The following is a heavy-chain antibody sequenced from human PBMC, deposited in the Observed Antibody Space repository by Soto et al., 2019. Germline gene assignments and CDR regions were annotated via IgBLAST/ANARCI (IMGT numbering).Heavy chain of an antibody. Sequence: GGSLRLSCAASGFRFNTYAMSWVRQAPGKGLEWVSSISASGSNTYYADSVQDRFTISRDNFRLTLDLHMNKLRAEDTAVYYCAKSGYSDPFEEYYFDYWGQGTLVTVSS. V-gene: IGHV3-23*01. CDR1: GFRFNTYA. CDR2: ISASGSNT. D-gene: IGHD3-10*01. CDR3: AKSGYSDPFEEYYFDY. J-gene: IGHJ4*02.